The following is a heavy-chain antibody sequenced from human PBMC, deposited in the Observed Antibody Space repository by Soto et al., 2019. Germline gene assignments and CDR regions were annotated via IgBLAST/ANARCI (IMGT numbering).Heavy chain of an antibody. Sequence: XSGKVSCHASGYPFTAYARRLVRQAPGQGLEWMGWISTYNGNTNYAQKFQGRVTMTTDTSTSTDYMELRSLRSDDTAVYYCARDLGIVVTKWFDTWGQGTRVTVSS. CDR3: ARDLGIVVTKWFDT. CDR1: GYPFTAYA. J-gene: IGHJ5*02. V-gene: IGHV1-18*01. CDR2: ISTYNGNT. D-gene: IGHD3-22*01.